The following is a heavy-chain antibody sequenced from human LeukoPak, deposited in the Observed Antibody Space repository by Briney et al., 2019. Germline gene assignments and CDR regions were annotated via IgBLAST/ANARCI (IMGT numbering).Heavy chain of an antibody. CDR2: IYHGATT. Sequence: SETLSLTCTVSGHSISSPYYWAWLRPPPGKGLGWIGSIYHGATTYYKPSLKSRLTISIDVSKNHFSLELTSVTATDTAVYYCARGVYGSQDYWGQGTLVTVSS. CDR1: GHSISSPYY. J-gene: IGHJ4*02. V-gene: IGHV4-38-2*02. CDR3: ARGVYGSQDY. D-gene: IGHD1-26*01.